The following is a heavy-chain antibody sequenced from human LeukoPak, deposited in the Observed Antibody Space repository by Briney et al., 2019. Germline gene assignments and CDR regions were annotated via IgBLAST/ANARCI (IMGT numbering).Heavy chain of an antibody. CDR1: GGSFSGYY. Sequence: SETLSLTCAVYGGSFSGYYWSWIRQPPVKGLEWIGEINHSGSTNYNPSLKSRVTISVDTSKNQFSLKLSSVTAADTAVYYCASTVTTPYYYYYGMDVWGQGTTVTVSS. CDR3: ASTVTTPYYYYYGMDV. CDR2: INHSGST. J-gene: IGHJ6*02. V-gene: IGHV4-34*01. D-gene: IGHD4-4*01.